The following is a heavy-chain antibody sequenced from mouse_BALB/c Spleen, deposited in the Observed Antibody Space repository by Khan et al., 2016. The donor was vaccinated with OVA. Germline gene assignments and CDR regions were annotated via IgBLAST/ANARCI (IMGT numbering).Heavy chain of an antibody. V-gene: IGHV3-1*02. CDR3: VRWDY. CDR1: GYSITSGYS. J-gene: IGHJ2*01. CDR2: IDYSGTT. Sequence: VQPQQSGPDLLKPSQSLSLTCTVTGYSITSGYSWHWIRQFPGHKLEWMGYIDYSGTTNYNPSLKSRISITREISKNQFFLQLNSVTTEDTATYYCVRWDYWGQGTTLTVAS.